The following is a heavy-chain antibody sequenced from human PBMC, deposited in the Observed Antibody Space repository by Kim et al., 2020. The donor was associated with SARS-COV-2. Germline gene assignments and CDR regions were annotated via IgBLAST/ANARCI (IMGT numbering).Heavy chain of an antibody. D-gene: IGHD6-13*01. V-gene: IGHV1-69*13. CDR2: IIPIFGTA. CDR1: GRTFSSYA. J-gene: IGHJ5*02. Sequence: SVKVSCKASGRTFSSYAISWVRQAPGQGLEWMGGIIPIFGTANYAQKFQGRVTITADESTSTAYMELSRLRSEDTAVYDCARMEHSSSSTWVEPSGQGNLITVSS. CDR3: ARMEHSSSSTWVEP.